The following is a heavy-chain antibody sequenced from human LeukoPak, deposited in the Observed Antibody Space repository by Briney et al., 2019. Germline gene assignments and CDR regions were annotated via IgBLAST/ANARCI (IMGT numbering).Heavy chain of an antibody. J-gene: IGHJ4*02. V-gene: IGHV3-21*01. CDR2: IGPTGTDR. D-gene: IGHD1-14*01. Sequence: GGSLRLSCAASGFTFSSCGFNWVRLAPGKGLEWVSSIGPTGTDRYYADSVRGRFTISRDNAKNSMYLQMDSLRDEDTAVYYCATETIGRHYDYWGQGTLLTVSS. CDR1: GFTFSSCG. CDR3: ATETIGRHYDY.